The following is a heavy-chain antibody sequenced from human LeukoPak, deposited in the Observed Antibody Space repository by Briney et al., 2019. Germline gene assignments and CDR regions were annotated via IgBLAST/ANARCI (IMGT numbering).Heavy chain of an antibody. J-gene: IGHJ5*02. V-gene: IGHV1-8*01. D-gene: IGHD6-13*01. Sequence: GASVKVSCKASGYTFTSYDINWVRQATGQGLEWMGWMNPNSGNTGYAQKFQGRVTMTRNTSISTAYMELSSLRSEDTAVYYCARGGAAAGTQWFDPWGQGTWSPSPQ. CDR1: GYTFTSYD. CDR3: ARGGAAAGTQWFDP. CDR2: MNPNSGNT.